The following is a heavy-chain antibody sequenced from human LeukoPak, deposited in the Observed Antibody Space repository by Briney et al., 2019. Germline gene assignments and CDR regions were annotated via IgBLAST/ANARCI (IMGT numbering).Heavy chain of an antibody. J-gene: IGHJ6*03. V-gene: IGHV4-61*01. Sequence: SETLSLTCTVSGGSISSGSYYWSWIRQPPGKGLEWIGYIYYSGSTNYNPSLKSRVTISVDTSKNQFSLKLSSVTAADTAVYYCARVPSAHTAHYYYYYMDVWGKGTTVTVSS. CDR2: IYYSGST. CDR1: GGSISSGSYY. CDR3: ARVPSAHTAHYYYYYMDV. D-gene: IGHD5-18*01.